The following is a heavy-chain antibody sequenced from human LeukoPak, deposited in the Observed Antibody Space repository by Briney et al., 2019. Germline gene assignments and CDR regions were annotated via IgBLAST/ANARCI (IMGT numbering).Heavy chain of an antibody. CDR1: GFTFSSYS. V-gene: IGHV3-21*01. J-gene: IGHJ3*02. CDR3: ARDDPLDAFDI. Sequence: PGGSLRLSCAASGFTFSSYSMNWIRQAPGKGLEWVSSISSSSSYIYYADSVKGRFTISRDNAKNSLYLQMNSLRAEDTAVYYCARDDPLDAFDIWGQGTMVTVSS. CDR2: ISSSSSYI.